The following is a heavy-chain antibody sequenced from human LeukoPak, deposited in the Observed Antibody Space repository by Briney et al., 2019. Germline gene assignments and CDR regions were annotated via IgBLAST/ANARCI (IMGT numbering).Heavy chain of an antibody. J-gene: IGHJ4*02. CDR2: IRSDGSNT. V-gene: IGHV3-74*01. CDR3: ARSYSSGVHHFDY. D-gene: IGHD6-19*01. Sequence: GGSLRLSCAASGSNFSSYRMNWVRQGPGKGLVWVSRIRSDGSNTIYADSVKGRFTISRDNAKNTLYLQMNSLRAEDTAVYYCARSYSSGVHHFDYWGQGTLVTVSS. CDR1: GSNFSSYR.